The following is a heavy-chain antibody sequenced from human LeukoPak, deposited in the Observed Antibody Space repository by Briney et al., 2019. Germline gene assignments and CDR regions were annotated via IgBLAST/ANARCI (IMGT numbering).Heavy chain of an antibody. D-gene: IGHD4-17*01. Sequence: GASVKVSCKASGYTFTGYYMHWVRQAPGQGLEWMGWINPNSGGTNYAQKLQGRVTMTTDTSTNTAYMELRSLRSDDTAVYFCARDPSRGVTTFPGYYGMDVWGQGTTVTVSS. CDR1: GYTFTGYY. V-gene: IGHV1-2*02. J-gene: IGHJ6*02. CDR3: ARDPSRGVTTFPGYYGMDV. CDR2: INPNSGGT.